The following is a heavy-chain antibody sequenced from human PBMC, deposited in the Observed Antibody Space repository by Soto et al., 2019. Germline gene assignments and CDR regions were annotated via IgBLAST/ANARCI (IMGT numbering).Heavy chain of an antibody. V-gene: IGHV4-34*01. CDR1: GGSFSGYY. CDR2: TSHSAST. J-gene: IGHJ6*03. CDR3: ARAGVSAAPYYYMDV. D-gene: IGHD2-2*01. Sequence: QVQLQQWGAGLLEPSETLSLTCAVYGGSFSGYYWSWIRQPPGRWLEWVGETSHSASTNYNPSLKSRVTISVDTSKNQFSLRLSSVTAADTAVYYCARAGVSAAPYYYMDVWGKGTTVTVSS.